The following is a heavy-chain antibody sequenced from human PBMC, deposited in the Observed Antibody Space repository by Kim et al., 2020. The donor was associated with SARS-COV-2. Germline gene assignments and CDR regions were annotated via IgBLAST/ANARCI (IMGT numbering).Heavy chain of an antibody. Sequence: GGSLRLSCAASGFTFSSYSMNWVRQAPGKGLEWVSSISISSSTIYYADSVKGRTTISRDNANNALYLQINSLRDEDTGVYYCARGGFRDPAAFDIWGRGTIVTVSS. CDR2: ISISSSTI. J-gene: IGHJ3*02. D-gene: IGHD3-10*01. V-gene: IGHV3-48*02. CDR3: ARGGFRDPAAFDI. CDR1: GFTFSSYS.